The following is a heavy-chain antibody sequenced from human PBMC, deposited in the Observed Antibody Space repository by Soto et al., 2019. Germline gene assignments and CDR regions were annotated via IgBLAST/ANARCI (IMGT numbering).Heavy chain of an antibody. V-gene: IGHV3-48*02. CDR1: GFRFSMNS. Sequence: EVQLVESGGGLVQPGGSLRLSWTTSGFRFSMNSMNWVRQAPGKGLEWSAYITSDTKTIKYADSVKGRFTISRDNDKNLVYVQMNSLRDEDTAVYYCARSVEGHFDYWGQGTVVTVSS. J-gene: IGHJ4*02. CDR2: ITSDTKTI. CDR3: ARSVEGHFDY. D-gene: IGHD6-19*01.